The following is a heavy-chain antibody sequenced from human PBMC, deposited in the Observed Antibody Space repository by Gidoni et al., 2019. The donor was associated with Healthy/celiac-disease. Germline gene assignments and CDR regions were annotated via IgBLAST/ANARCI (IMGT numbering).Heavy chain of an antibody. CDR3: ARGLAPPNYDSSGYYYVWYFDL. Sequence: QVQLVPSGAEVKKPGASVKVSCKASGYTFTSYDINWVRQATGQGLAWMGGMNPNSGNTGYAQKFQGRVTMTRNTSISTAYMELSSLRSEDTAVYYCARGLAPPNYDSSGYYYVWYFDLWGRGTLVTVSS. J-gene: IGHJ2*01. CDR1: GYTFTSYD. D-gene: IGHD3-22*01. CDR2: MNPNSGNT. V-gene: IGHV1-8*01.